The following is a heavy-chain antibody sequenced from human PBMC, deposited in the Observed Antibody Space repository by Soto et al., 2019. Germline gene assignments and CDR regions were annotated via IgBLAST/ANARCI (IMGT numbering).Heavy chain of an antibody. Sequence: GASVKVSCKASGGTFSSYAISWVRQAPGQGLEWMGGIIPIFGTANYAQKFQGRVTITADESTSTAYMELSSLRSEDTAVYYCARDGEGVDTAMGCYYYYGMDVWGQGTTVTVSS. CDR2: IIPIFGTA. CDR3: ARDGEGVDTAMGCYYYYGMDV. CDR1: GGTFSSYA. J-gene: IGHJ6*02. D-gene: IGHD5-18*01. V-gene: IGHV1-69*13.